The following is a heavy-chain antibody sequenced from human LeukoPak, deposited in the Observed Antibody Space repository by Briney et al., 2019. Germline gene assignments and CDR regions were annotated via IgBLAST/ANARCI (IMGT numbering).Heavy chain of an antibody. J-gene: IGHJ4*02. CDR2: IYSGGST. V-gene: IGHV3-53*01. CDR3: AKGQDIVVAPAAGGSDY. Sequence: PGGSLRLSCAASGFTVSSNYMSWVRQAPGKGLEWVSVIYSGGSTYYADSVKGRFTISRDNSKNTLYLQMNSLRAEDTAVYYCAKGQDIVVAPAAGGSDYWGQGTLVTVSS. D-gene: IGHD2-2*01. CDR1: GFTVSSNY.